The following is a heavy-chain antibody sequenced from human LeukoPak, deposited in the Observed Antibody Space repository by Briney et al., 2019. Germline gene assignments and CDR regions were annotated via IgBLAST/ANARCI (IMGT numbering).Heavy chain of an antibody. CDR1: GGSFSGYY. CDR2: INHSGST. Sequence: SETLSLTCAVYGGSFSGYYWSWIRQPPGKGLEWIGEINHSGSTNYNPSLKSRVTISVDTSKNQFSLQLNSVTPEDTALYYCARGGLVRGTINSLIGFDIWGQGIMVTVSS. D-gene: IGHD3-10*01. J-gene: IGHJ3*02. CDR3: ARGGLVRGTINSLIGFDI. V-gene: IGHV4-34*01.